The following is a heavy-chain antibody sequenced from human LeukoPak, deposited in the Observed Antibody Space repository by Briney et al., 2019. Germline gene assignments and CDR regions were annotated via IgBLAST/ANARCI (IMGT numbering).Heavy chain of an antibody. CDR2: IYTSGST. V-gene: IGHV4-4*07. CDR1: GGSISSYY. J-gene: IGHJ6*03. CDR3: ARSVEGYCSGGSCYSYYYYMDV. Sequence: SETLSLTCIVSGGSISSYYWSWIRQPAGNGLEWIGRIYTSGSTNYNPSLKSRVTISVDTSKNQFSLKLSSVTAADTAVYYCARSVEGYCSGGSCYSYYYYMDVWGKGTTVTVSS. D-gene: IGHD2-15*01.